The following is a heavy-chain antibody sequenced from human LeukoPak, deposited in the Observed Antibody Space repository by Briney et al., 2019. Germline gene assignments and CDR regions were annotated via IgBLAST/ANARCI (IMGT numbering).Heavy chain of an antibody. V-gene: IGHV3-48*01. Sequence: QPGGSLRLSCAASGITFSVNSMNGVRPAPGKGLEWVSYISSSSRTIYYADSVKGRFTISRDNAKNSLYLQMSSLRAEDTGVYYCARELVVPVAHWGQGTLVTVSS. CDR1: GITFSVNS. D-gene: IGHD2-2*01. CDR3: ARELVVPVAH. J-gene: IGHJ4*02. CDR2: ISSSSRTI.